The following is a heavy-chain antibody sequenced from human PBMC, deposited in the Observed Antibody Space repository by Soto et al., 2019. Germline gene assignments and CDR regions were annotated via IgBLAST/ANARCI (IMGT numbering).Heavy chain of an antibody. V-gene: IGHV4-31*03. Sequence: ASETPSLPCTVSGGSSSGGYYRRLIRQQPGKGLEWIGYIYYTGSTYYNPSLKSRVIISVDTSKNQFSLKLTSVTAADTAVYYCARARTKGYCSGGSCYRWFDPWGQGTLVTVSS. J-gene: IGHJ5*02. CDR3: ARARTKGYCSGGSCYRWFDP. D-gene: IGHD2-15*01. CDR1: GGSSSGGYY. CDR2: IYYTGST.